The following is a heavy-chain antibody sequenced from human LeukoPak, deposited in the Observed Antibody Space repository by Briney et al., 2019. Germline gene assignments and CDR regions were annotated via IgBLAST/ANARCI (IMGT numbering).Heavy chain of an antibody. V-gene: IGHV3-53*01. D-gene: IGHD3-16*01. CDR1: GFTVINNY. CDR3: STSPSWGV. CDR2: IYSGGTT. Sequence: SGGSLRLSCAASGFTVINNYMTWVRQAPGKGLEWVSVIYSGGTTHYADSVKGRFTISRDNSKNTLYLQMNSLRVDDTAVYYCSTSPSWGVWGEGTTVTVSS. J-gene: IGHJ6*04.